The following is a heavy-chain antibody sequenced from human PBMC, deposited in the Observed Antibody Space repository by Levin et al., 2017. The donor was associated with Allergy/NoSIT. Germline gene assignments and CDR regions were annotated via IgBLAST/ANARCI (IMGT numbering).Heavy chain of an antibody. Sequence: GGSLRLSCAASGFTFNTYAMNWVRQAPGKGLEWVSGITDVGRTYYADSVKGRFTISRDNSKNTLYLQMNSLRADDTAIYYCAKEYSSRWPYWGQGTLVTVSS. J-gene: IGHJ4*02. V-gene: IGHV3-23*01. D-gene: IGHD6-13*01. CDR3: AKEYSSRWPY. CDR1: GFTFNTYA. CDR2: ITDVGRT.